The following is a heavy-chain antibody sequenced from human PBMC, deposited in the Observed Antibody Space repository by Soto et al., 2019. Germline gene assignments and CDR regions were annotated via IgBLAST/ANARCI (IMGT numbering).Heavy chain of an antibody. J-gene: IGHJ3*02. CDR1: GESYSGYY. CDR2: INHSGST. CDR3: ASPDVKWSPAFDI. D-gene: IGHD1-26*01. V-gene: IGHV4-34*01. Sequence: SETLSLTCAVYGESYSGYYWSCIPEPPGKGLEWIGEINHSGSTNYNPALKSRVTISVDTSKNQFSLKLSSVTAADTAVYYCASPDVKWSPAFDIVVQPFMVTVS.